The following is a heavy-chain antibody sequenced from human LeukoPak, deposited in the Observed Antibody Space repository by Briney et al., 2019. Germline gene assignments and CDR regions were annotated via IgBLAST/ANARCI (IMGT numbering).Heavy chain of an antibody. CDR3: AKESLRVVPSATFDY. CDR2: ISGSGDRT. Sequence: PGGSLRLSCAASGFTFSSYGMSWVRQAPGKGLEWVSGISGSGDRTYYADSVKGRFTISRDTSKNTLYLQMHSLRAEDAAVYYCAKESLRVVPSATFDYWGQGTLVTVSS. J-gene: IGHJ4*02. V-gene: IGHV3-23*01. CDR1: GFTFSSYG. D-gene: IGHD2-2*01.